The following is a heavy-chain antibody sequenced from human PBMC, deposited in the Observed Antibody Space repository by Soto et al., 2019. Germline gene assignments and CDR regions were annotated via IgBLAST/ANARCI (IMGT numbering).Heavy chain of an antibody. CDR3: ARGPSGDKVHY. Sequence: PSETLSLTCTVSGGSIRSDDYIWSWIRHSPGRGLEWIGHIYNGGTTYTNPSLRSRLSISVDTSRTQFSLDLTSVTAADTAVYYCARGPSGDKVHYWGQGALVTVSS. CDR1: GGSIRSDDYI. CDR2: IYNGGTT. J-gene: IGHJ4*02. D-gene: IGHD7-27*01. V-gene: IGHV4-30-4*01.